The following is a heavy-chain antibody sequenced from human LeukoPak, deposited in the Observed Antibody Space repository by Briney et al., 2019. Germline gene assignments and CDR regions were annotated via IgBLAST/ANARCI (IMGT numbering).Heavy chain of an antibody. Sequence: ASVKVSCKASGYTFTSYGISWVRQAPGQGLEWMGWISAYNGNTNYAQKLQGRVTMTTDTSTSTAYMELRSLRSDDTAVYYCARDLYDFWSGYYGRFDPWGRGTLVTVSS. CDR2: ISAYNGNT. D-gene: IGHD3-3*01. CDR1: GYTFTSYG. J-gene: IGHJ5*02. CDR3: ARDLYDFWSGYYGRFDP. V-gene: IGHV1-18*04.